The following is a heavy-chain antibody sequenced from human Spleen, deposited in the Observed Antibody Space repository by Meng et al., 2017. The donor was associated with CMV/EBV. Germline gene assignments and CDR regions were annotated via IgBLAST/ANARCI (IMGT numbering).Heavy chain of an antibody. CDR2: IFYSGST. D-gene: IGHD3-9*01. CDR3: AGEYRGALTGYFNFDI. J-gene: IGHJ4*02. Sequence: SETLSLTCTVSGVLISDNDYYWGWIRQPPGKGLEWIASIFYSGSTYYNPSLRSRLTISVDTSRNQFSLKLSSVTASDTALYYCAGEYRGALTGYFNFDIWGQGTLVTVSS. CDR1: GVLISDNDYY. V-gene: IGHV4-39*07.